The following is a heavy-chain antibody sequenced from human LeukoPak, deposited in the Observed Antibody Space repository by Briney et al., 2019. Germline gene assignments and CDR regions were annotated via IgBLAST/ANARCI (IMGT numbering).Heavy chain of an antibody. CDR3: ARIVVVAANLVDY. CDR1: GFTFSSYS. D-gene: IGHD2-15*01. CDR2: ISSSNNYI. J-gene: IGHJ4*02. Sequence: GGSLRPSCAASGFTFSSYSMNWVRQAPGKGLEWVSSISSSNNYIYYADSVKGRFTIFRDNAKNSLFLQMNSLRAEDTAVYYCARIVVVAANLVDYWGQGTLVTVSS. V-gene: IGHV3-21*01.